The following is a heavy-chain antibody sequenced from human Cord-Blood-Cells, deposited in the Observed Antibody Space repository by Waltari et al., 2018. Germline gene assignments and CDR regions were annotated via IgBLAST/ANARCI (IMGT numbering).Heavy chain of an antibody. CDR2: INHSGST. J-gene: IGHJ3*02. V-gene: IGHV4-34*01. CDR1: GGSFSGYY. D-gene: IGHD3-16*01. CDR3: ARATSWGWGAFDI. Sequence: QVQLQQWGAGLLKPSETLSLTCAVYGGSFSGYYWSWIRQPPGTGLEWIGEINHSGSTNYNPSLKSRVTISVDTSKNQFSLKLSSVTAADTAVYYCARATSWGWGAFDIWGQGTMVTVSS.